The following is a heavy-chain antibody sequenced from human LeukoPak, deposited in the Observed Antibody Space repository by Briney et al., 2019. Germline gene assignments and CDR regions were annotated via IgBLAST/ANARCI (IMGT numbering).Heavy chain of an antibody. CDR2: ISYDGSNK. D-gene: IGHD3-22*01. J-gene: IGHJ6*02. V-gene: IGHV3-30-3*01. Sequence: GSLRLSCAASGFTFSSYAMHWVRQAPGKGLEWVAVISYDGSNKYYADSVKGRFTISRDNAKNTLYLQMNSLRAEDTAVYYCARDSGYYYDSSGYRRYYGMDVWGQGTTVTVSS. CDR1: GFTFSSYA. CDR3: ARDSGYYYDSSGYRRYYGMDV.